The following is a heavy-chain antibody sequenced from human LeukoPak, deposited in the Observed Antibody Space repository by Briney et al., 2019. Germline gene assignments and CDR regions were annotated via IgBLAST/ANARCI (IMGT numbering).Heavy chain of an antibody. Sequence: ASVKVSCKASGYTFTSYYMHWVRQAPGQGLEWMGIINPSGDSTTYAQKFQGRVTMTRDTSTSTVCMELSSLRSEDTAVYYCARPRDYTGYYQYYFDYWGQGTLVTVSS. CDR2: INPSGDST. J-gene: IGHJ4*02. D-gene: IGHD3-9*01. V-gene: IGHV1-46*01. CDR3: ARPRDYTGYYQYYFDY. CDR1: GYTFTSYY.